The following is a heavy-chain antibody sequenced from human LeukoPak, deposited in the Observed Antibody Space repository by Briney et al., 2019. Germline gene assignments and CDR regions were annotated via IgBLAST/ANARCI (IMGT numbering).Heavy chain of an antibody. CDR1: GGTFSSYA. CDR3: ASTPYYNDSSGYLGY. V-gene: IGHV1-69*01. Sequence: AVKVSFMSSGGTFSSYAISGVRQAAGQGVEWMGGIIPIFGTANYAQKFQGRVTITADESTSTAYMELSSLRYEDTAVYYSASTPYYNDSSGYLGYWGQGTLVTVSS. J-gene: IGHJ4*02. D-gene: IGHD3-22*01. CDR2: IIPIFGTA.